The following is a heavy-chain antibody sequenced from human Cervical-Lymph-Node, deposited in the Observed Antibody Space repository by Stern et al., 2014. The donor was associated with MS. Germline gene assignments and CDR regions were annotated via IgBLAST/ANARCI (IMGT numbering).Heavy chain of an antibody. J-gene: IGHJ2*01. V-gene: IGHV4-4*02. CDR2: IYHSGAS. CDR3: ARERQQYCNSEGCSYWYFDL. Sequence: VQLVESGPGLVKPSGTLSLTCAVSGGSVSSTNWWSWVRQSPGKGLEWIGNIYHSGASNYRPSLRGRVSMSLDNSNNPLSLHLTSVTAADTAVYYCARERQQYCNSEGCSYWYFDLWGRGTLVTVSS. CDR1: GGSVSSTNW. D-gene: IGHD2/OR15-2a*01.